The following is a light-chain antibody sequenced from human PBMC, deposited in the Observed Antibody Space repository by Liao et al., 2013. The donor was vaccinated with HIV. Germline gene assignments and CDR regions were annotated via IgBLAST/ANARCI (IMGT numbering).Light chain of an antibody. V-gene: IGLV3-27*01. J-gene: IGLJ1*01. Sequence: SYELTQPSSVSVSPGQTARITCSGDVLTKKYARWFQQKPGQAPVVVICKDSERPSGIPERFSGSNSGTTATLTISGTQAIDEADYYCQAWDSGTGVFGTGTKVTVL. CDR3: QAWDSGTGV. CDR1: VLTKKY. CDR2: KDS.